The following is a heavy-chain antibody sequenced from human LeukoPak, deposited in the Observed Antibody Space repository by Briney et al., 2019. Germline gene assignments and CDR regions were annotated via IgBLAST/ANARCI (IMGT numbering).Heavy chain of an antibody. CDR3: ARDLCRGGSCYPFDY. V-gene: IGHV4-38-2*02. Sequence: PSETLSLTCTVSGYSISSGYYWGWLRQPPGKGLEWIGSIYHSGSTYYNPSLKSRVTISVDTSKNQFSLKLSSVTGADTAVYYCARDLCRGGSCYPFDYWGQGTLVTVSS. D-gene: IGHD2-15*01. CDR2: IYHSGST. CDR1: GYSISSGYY. J-gene: IGHJ4*02.